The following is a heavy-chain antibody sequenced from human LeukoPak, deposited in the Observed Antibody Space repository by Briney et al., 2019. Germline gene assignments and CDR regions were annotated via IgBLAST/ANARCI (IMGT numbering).Heavy chain of an antibody. D-gene: IGHD3-9*01. Sequence: ASVKVSCKASGYTFTSYAMHWVRQAPGQRLEWMGWINAGNGNTKYSQKFQGRVTITRDTSASTAYMELSSLRSEDTAVYYCARDVYDILTGYSLNWFDPWGQGTLVTVSS. J-gene: IGHJ5*02. CDR2: INAGNGNT. CDR3: ARDVYDILTGYSLNWFDP. V-gene: IGHV1-3*01. CDR1: GYTFTSYA.